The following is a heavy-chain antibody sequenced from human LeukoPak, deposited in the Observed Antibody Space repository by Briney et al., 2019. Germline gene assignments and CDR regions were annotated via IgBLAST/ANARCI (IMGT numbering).Heavy chain of an antibody. D-gene: IGHD4/OR15-4a*01. V-gene: IGHV3-11*01. CDR1: GYSISSGYY. CDR2: ISSSGSTI. CDR3: ARVYGVFYYYGMDV. Sequence: LSLTCTVSGYSISSGYYWGWIRQPPGKGLEWVSYISSSGSTIYYADSVKGRFTISRDNAKNSLYLQMNSLRAEDTAVYYCARVYGVFYYYGMDVWGQGTTVTVSS. J-gene: IGHJ6*02.